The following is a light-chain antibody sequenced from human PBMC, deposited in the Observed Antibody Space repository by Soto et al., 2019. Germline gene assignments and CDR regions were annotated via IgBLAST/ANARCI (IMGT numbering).Light chain of an antibody. CDR2: YAS. Sequence: EVVLTQSPATLSVSPGERATLSCRASQSVGGNLAWYQQKPGQAPRLLIYYASTRDTGVPARFSGSGSGTDFTLTISSLQSEDFAVYYCQQYNNWPPSWTFGQGTKVDIK. V-gene: IGKV3-15*01. J-gene: IGKJ1*01. CDR1: QSVGGN. CDR3: QQYNNWPPSWT.